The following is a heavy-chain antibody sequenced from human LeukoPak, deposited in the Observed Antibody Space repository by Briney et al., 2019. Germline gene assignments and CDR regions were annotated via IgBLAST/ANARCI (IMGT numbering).Heavy chain of an antibody. CDR1: EFTFSSYG. V-gene: IGHV3-30*03. J-gene: IGHJ4*02. Sequence: PGRSLRLSCAASEFTFSSYGMHWVRQAPGKGLEWVADISYDGSNKYYADSVKGRFTISRDNSKNTLFLQMNSLRAEDTAVYYCVLGGYDLWAYWGQGTLVTVSS. CDR3: VLGGYDLWAY. D-gene: IGHD3-3*01. CDR2: ISYDGSNK.